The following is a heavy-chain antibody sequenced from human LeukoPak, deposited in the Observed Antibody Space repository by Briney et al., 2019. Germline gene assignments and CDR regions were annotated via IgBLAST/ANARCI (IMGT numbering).Heavy chain of an antibody. CDR2: ITPNSGGT. J-gene: IGHJ4*02. CDR3: ARCHGSSCPAGFDY. CDR1: GYTFTGYY. D-gene: IGHD6-13*01. Sequence: ASLKVSCTASGYTFTGYYMHWVRQAPGQGLEWMGFITPNSGGTNYAQTVQGRVTMTRDTSISTAYMQLSRLRSDDTAVYYCARCHGSSCPAGFDYWGQGTLVTVSS. V-gene: IGHV1-2*02.